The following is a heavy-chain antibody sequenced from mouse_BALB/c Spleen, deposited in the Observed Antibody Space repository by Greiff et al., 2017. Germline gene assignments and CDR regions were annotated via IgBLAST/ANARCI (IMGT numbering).Heavy chain of an antibody. V-gene: IGHV1S127*01. J-gene: IGHJ2*01. Sequence: VQLQQPGAELVKPGASVKMSCKASGYTFTSYWMHWVKQRPGQGLEWIGVIDPSDSYTSYNQKFKGKATLTVDTSSSTAYMQLSSLTSEDSAVYYCTGDYYGSSYDALDDWGQGTTLTVSS. CDR2: IDPSDSYT. D-gene: IGHD1-1*01. CDR3: TGDYYGSSYDALDD. CDR1: GYTFTSYW.